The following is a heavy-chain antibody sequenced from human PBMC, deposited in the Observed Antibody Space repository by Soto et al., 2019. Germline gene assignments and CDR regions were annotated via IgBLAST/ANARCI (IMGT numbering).Heavy chain of an antibody. Sequence: GGSLRLSCAASGFTFSSYAMSWVRQAPGKGLEWVSAISGSGGSTYYADSVKGRFTISRDNSKNTLYLQMNSLRAEDTAVYYCAKAQYCSGGSCYLSQYYFDYWGQGTLVTVSS. CDR1: GFTFSSYA. CDR2: ISGSGGST. J-gene: IGHJ4*02. D-gene: IGHD2-15*01. V-gene: IGHV3-23*01. CDR3: AKAQYCSGGSCYLSQYYFDY.